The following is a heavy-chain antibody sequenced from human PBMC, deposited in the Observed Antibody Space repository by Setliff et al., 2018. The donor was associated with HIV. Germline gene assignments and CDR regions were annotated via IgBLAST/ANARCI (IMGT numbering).Heavy chain of an antibody. D-gene: IGHD3-16*01. Sequence: SETLSLTCTVSGGSMSSSSYYWGWIRQTPDKGLEWFGIIYYSGCTYYNPSLKSRVTISVDTSKNQFSLKLSSVTAADTAVYYCAGDSFSEGYFDLWGRGTLVTVSS. J-gene: IGHJ2*01. CDR1: GGSMSSSSYY. CDR3: AGDSFSEGYFDL. CDR2: IYYSGCT. V-gene: IGHV4-39*07.